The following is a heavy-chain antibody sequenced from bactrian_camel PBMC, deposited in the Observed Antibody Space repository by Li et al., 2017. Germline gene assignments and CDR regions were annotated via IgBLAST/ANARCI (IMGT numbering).Heavy chain of an antibody. V-gene: IGHV3S53*01. CDR3: APGRVRRCNY. J-gene: IGHJ4*01. D-gene: IGHD3*01. CDR2: ISLDGTT. Sequence: HVQLVESGGGSVEIGGSLKLSCTMSGFTDRDRNVEWLRQAPGKECEPVADISLDGTTIYADSVKGRFTISQDTGKYMVYLEMNNLKPEDSAVYYCAPGRVRRCNYWGRGTQVTVS. CDR1: GFTDRDRN.